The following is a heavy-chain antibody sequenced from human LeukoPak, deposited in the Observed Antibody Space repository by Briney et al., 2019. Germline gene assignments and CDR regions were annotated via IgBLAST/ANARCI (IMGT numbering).Heavy chain of an antibody. V-gene: IGHV3-23*01. J-gene: IGHJ5*02. CDR2: ISGSGGST. CDR3: AREDYGDPNWFDP. CDR1: GFTFGDYG. D-gene: IGHD4-17*01. Sequence: GGSLRLSCTASGFTFGDYGMSWVRQAPGKGLEWVSAISGSGGSTYYADSVKGRFTISRDNSKNTLYLQMNSLRAEDTAVYYCAREDYGDPNWFDPWGQGTLVTVSS.